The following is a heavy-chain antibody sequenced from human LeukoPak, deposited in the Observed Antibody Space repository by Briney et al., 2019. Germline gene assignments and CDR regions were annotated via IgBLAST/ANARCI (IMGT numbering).Heavy chain of an antibody. CDR3: ARGRYCSGGGCYGFDP. CDR1: GGSISSYY. D-gene: IGHD2-15*01. Sequence: ASETLSLTCTVSGGSISSYYWSWIPQPAGKGLEWTGRIYTSGSTNYNPSLKSRVTMSVDTSKNQFSLKLSSVTAADTAVYSGARGRYCSGGGCYGFDPWGQGTLVTVSS. J-gene: IGHJ5*02. CDR2: IYTSGST. V-gene: IGHV4-4*07.